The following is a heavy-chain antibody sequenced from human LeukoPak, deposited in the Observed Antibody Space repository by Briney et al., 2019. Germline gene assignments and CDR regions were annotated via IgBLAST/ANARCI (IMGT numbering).Heavy chain of an antibody. CDR3: ARELAWTVTMKPLDY. D-gene: IGHD4-17*01. V-gene: IGHV3-30*04. CDR1: GFTLSSYA. CDR2: ISYDGSNK. Sequence: GGSLRLSCAASGFTLSSYAMHWVRQAPGKGLVWVAVISYDGSNKYYADSVKGRFTISRDNSKNTLYLQMNSLRAEDTAVYYCARELAWTVTMKPLDYWGQGTLVTVSS. J-gene: IGHJ4*02.